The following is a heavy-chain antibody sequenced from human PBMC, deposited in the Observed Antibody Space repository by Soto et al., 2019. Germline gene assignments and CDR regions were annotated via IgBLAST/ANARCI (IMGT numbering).Heavy chain of an antibody. J-gene: IGHJ4*02. CDR3: AVDTAMGNFDY. CDR2: IIPIFGTA. Sequence: SVKVSCKASGGTFSSYAISWVRQAPGQGLEWMGGIIPIFGTANYAQKFQGRVTITADESTSTAYMEPSSLRSEDTAVYYCAVDTAMGNFDYWGQGTLVTVSS. D-gene: IGHD5-18*01. V-gene: IGHV1-69*13. CDR1: GGTFSSYA.